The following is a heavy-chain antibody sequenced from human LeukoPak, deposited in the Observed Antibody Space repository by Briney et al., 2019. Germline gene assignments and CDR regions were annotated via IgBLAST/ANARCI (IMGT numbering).Heavy chain of an antibody. Sequence: SETLSLTCAVYGGSFSGYYWSCIRQPPGKGLEWLGEINHSGSTNYNPSLKSRVTISVDTSKNQFSLKLSSVTAAETAVYYCARGETYYDFWSGYYRASYFDYWGQGTLVTVSS. CDR3: ARGETYYDFWSGYYRASYFDY. V-gene: IGHV4-34*01. J-gene: IGHJ4*02. CDR2: INHSGST. D-gene: IGHD3-3*01. CDR1: GGSFSGYY.